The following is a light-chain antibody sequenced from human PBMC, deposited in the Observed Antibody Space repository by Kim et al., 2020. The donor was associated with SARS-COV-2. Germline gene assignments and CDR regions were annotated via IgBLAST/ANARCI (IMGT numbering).Light chain of an antibody. Sequence: SVGDRVTLTCRASQGISNYLAWYKQKPGKVPKLLIYAASTLQSGVPCRFSGSGSGTDFTLTISSLQPEDVATYYCQKYNSAPRTFGQGTKVEIK. CDR1: QGISNY. J-gene: IGKJ1*01. CDR3: QKYNSAPRT. V-gene: IGKV1-27*01. CDR2: AAS.